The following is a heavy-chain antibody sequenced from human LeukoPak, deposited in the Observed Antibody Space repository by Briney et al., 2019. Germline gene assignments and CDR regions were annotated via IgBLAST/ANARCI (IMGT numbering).Heavy chain of an antibody. V-gene: IGHV3-7*03. CDR1: GFTFSSYW. CDR2: IKQDGSEK. J-gene: IGHJ4*02. Sequence: PGGSLRLSCAASGFTFSSYWMSWVRQAPGKGLEWVANIKQDGSEKYYVDSVKGRFTISRDNAKNSLYLQMNSLRPEDTALYYCAKSLGNQGVIDYWGQGTLVTVSS. D-gene: IGHD3-10*01. CDR3: AKSLGNQGVIDY.